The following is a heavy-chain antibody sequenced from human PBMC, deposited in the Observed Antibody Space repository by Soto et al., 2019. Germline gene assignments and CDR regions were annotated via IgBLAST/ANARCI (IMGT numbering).Heavy chain of an antibody. CDR2: ISYDGSNK. CDR1: RFTFSSYG. CDR3: AKDQDDGGKETNAFDI. V-gene: IGHV3-30*18. D-gene: IGHD4-17*01. J-gene: IGHJ3*02. Sequence: GGSLRLSCAASRFTFSSYGMHWVRQAPGKGLEWVAVISYDGSNKYYADSVKGRFTISRDNSKNTLYLQMNSLRAEDTAVYYCAKDQDDGGKETNAFDIWGQGTMVTVSS.